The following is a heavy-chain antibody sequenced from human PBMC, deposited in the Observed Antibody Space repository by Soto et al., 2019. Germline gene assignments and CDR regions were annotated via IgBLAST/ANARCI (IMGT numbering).Heavy chain of an antibody. CDR3: TTEGRWGYCSGGSCYSDPFDY. V-gene: IGHV3-15*01. CDR1: GFTFSNAW. Sequence: EVQLVESGGGLVKPGGSLRLSCAASGFTFSNAWMSWVRQAPGKGLEWVGRIKSKTDGGTTDYAAPVKGRFTISRDDSKNTLYLQMNSLKTEDTAVYYCTTEGRWGYCSGGSCYSDPFDYWGQGTLVTVSS. J-gene: IGHJ4*02. D-gene: IGHD2-15*01. CDR2: IKSKTDGGTT.